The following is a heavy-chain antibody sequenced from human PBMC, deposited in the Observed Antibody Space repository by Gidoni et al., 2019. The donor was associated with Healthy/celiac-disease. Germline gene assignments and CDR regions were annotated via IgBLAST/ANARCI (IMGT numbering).Heavy chain of an antibody. CDR3: AKAEKGYCSGGSCLPVDY. Sequence: EVQLVESGGGLVQPGRSLSLSCAASGFTFDDYAMHWVRQAPGKGLEWVSGISWNSGSIGYADSVKGRFTISRDNAKNSLYLQMNSLRAEDTALYYCAKAEKGYCSGGSCLPVDYWGQGTLVTVSS. CDR1: GFTFDDYA. J-gene: IGHJ4*02. D-gene: IGHD2-15*01. CDR2: ISWNSGSI. V-gene: IGHV3-9*01.